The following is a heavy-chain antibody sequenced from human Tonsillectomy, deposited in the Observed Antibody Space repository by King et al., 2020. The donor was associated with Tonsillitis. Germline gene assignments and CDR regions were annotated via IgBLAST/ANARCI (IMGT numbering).Heavy chain of an antibody. CDR3: AKDMGIQLWLTTLDY. V-gene: IGHV3-23*04. CDR1: GFTFDNYA. Sequence: VQLVESGGGSVQPGGSLRLSCAASGFTFDNYAMSWVRQAPGKGLEWVSTISGSGGSTYHAGSVKGRFTISRDNSKNTLSLQMNSLRAEETAVYYCAKDMGIQLWLTTLDYWGQGALVTVSS. CDR2: ISGSGGST. J-gene: IGHJ4*02. D-gene: IGHD5-18*01.